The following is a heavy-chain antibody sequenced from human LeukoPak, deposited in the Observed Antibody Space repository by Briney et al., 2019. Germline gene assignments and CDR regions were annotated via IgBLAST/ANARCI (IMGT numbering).Heavy chain of an antibody. Sequence: PGGSLRLSCAASGFTFSRYEINWVRQAPGKRREWVSYISSGGSTVYYADSVKGRFTISRDNAKNSLYLQMSSLRAEDTAVYYCARAFYGDLDYWGQGTLVTVSS. D-gene: IGHD4-17*01. J-gene: IGHJ4*02. CDR1: GFTFSRYE. CDR2: ISSGGSTV. CDR3: ARAFYGDLDY. V-gene: IGHV3-48*03.